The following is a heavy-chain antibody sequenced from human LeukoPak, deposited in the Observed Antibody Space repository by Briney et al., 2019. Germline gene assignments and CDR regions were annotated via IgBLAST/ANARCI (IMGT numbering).Heavy chain of an antibody. D-gene: IGHD4-23*01. CDR1: GFTFSSYA. J-gene: IGHJ4*02. V-gene: IGHV3-23*01. Sequence: GGSLRLSCAASGFTFSSYAMSWVRQAPVKGLEWVSAISASGGSTYYADSVKGRFTISRDNSKNTLYLQMNSLRAEDTAVYYCAKGLLRSGNSGDFDYWGQGTLVTVSS. CDR2: ISASGGST. CDR3: AKGLLRSGNSGDFDY.